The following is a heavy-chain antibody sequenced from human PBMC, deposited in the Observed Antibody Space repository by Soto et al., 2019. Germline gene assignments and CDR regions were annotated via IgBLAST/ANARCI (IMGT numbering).Heavy chain of an antibody. V-gene: IGHV4-34*01. Sequence: SETLSLTCAVYGGSFSGYYWSWIRQPPGKGLEWIGEINHSGSTNYSPSLKSRVTISVDTSKNQFSLKLSSVTAADTAVYYCARGHTYYDFWSGLTHYYYYGMDVWGQGTTVTVSS. D-gene: IGHD3-3*01. J-gene: IGHJ6*02. CDR3: ARGHTYYDFWSGLTHYYYYGMDV. CDR1: GGSFSGYY. CDR2: INHSGST.